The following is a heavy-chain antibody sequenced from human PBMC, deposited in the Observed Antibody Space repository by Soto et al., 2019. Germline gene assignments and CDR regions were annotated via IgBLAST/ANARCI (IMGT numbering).Heavy chain of an antibody. CDR1: GFTFSSYA. D-gene: IGHD5-12*01. CDR2: ISYDGSNK. CDR3: ARDGRRPIIDYRGFDY. J-gene: IGHJ4*02. V-gene: IGHV3-30-3*01. Sequence: QVQLVESGGGVVQPGRSLRLSCAASGFTFSSYAMHWVRQAPGKGLEWVAVISYDGSNKYYADSVKGRFTISRDNSKNTLYLQMNSLRAEDTAVYYWARDGRRPIIDYRGFDYWGQGTLVTVSS.